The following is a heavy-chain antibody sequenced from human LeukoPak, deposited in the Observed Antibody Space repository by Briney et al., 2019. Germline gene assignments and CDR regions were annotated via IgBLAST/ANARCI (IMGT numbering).Heavy chain of an antibody. Sequence: SETLSLTCTVSGGSISSGSYYRSWIRQPAGKGLEWIGRIYTSGSTNYNPSLKSRVTISVDTSKNQFSLKLSSVTAADTAVYYCARDLSPYTAMVYYYYYYMDVWGKETTVTVSS. J-gene: IGHJ6*03. CDR1: GGSISSGSYY. CDR3: ARDLSPYTAMVYYYYYYMDV. V-gene: IGHV4-61*02. D-gene: IGHD5-18*01. CDR2: IYTSGST.